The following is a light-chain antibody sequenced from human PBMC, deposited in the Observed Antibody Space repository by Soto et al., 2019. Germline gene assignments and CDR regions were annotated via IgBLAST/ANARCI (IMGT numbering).Light chain of an antibody. CDR2: AAS. CDR1: QGISNY. J-gene: IGKJ4*01. V-gene: IGKV1-27*01. Sequence: DIQMTQSPSSLSASVGDRVTITCRASQGISNYLAWYQQKPGKVPKLLIYAASTLQSGVPSRFSGSGSGTDFTLTISSLLPEDVATYYCQKYNSAPQTFGGGTKVDIK. CDR3: QKYNSAPQT.